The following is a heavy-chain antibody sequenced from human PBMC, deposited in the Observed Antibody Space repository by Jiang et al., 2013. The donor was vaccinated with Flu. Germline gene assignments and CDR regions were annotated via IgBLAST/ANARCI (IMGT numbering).Heavy chain of an antibody. J-gene: IGHJ4*01. D-gene: IGHD3-22*01. V-gene: IGHV1-69*04. CDR3: AVVKLSGEDY. Sequence: SGAEVKRPGSSVKVSCKASGGTFSTHAINWVRQAPGQGLEWMGRIIPIVDRTTYAEKFQGRVTIIADKSTTTSYMELNPLRSDDTAVYFCAVVKLSGEDYWGQEPWSPSPQ. CDR1: GGTFSTHA. CDR2: IIPIVDRT.